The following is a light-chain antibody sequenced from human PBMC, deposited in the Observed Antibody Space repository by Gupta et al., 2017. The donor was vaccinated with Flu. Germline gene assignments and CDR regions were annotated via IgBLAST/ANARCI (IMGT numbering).Light chain of an antibody. Sequence: PATLSLSPGEGATLSCRASQSVGSYLAWYQQKPGQAPRLLIYDASNRATDIPDRFSGSGSGTDFTLTISSLEPEDFAVYYCQQRSNWPSTFGQGTKMEIK. V-gene: IGKV3-11*01. CDR1: QSVGSY. CDR3: QQRSNWPST. CDR2: DAS. J-gene: IGKJ2*02.